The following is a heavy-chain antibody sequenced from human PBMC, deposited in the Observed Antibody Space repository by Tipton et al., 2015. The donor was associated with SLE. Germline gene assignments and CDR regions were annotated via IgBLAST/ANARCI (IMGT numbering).Heavy chain of an antibody. CDR1: GFSFSYHW. CDR2: IKQDGSEK. D-gene: IGHD5-12*01. Sequence: SLRLSCAASGFSFSYHWMTWVRQAPGKGLEWVANIKQDGSEKYYVDSVKGRFTISRDNAKNSLYLQMNSLRAEDTAVYYCARGNSGYSGGDFYYYMDVWGKGTTVTVSS. V-gene: IGHV3-7*01. J-gene: IGHJ6*03. CDR3: ARGNSGYSGGDFYYYMDV.